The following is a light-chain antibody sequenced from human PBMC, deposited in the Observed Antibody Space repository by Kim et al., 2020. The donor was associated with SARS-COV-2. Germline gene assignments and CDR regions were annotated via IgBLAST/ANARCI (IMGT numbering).Light chain of an antibody. CDR3: QSYDSSNHGV. Sequence: TVTSACARSCGSIASNYVQWYQQRPCSSPTTVIYEDNQGPSGVPVRFSGSIDSSSNSASLTISGLKTEDEADYYCQSYDSSNHGVFGGGTQLTVL. CDR1: CGSIASNY. J-gene: IGLJ3*02. V-gene: IGLV6-57*01. CDR2: EDN.